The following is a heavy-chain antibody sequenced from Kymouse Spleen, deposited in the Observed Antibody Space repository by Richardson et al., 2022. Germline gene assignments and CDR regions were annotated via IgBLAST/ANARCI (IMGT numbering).Heavy chain of an antibody. CDR2: IRSKANSYAT. J-gene: IGHJ6*02. Sequence: EVQLVESGGGLVQPGGSLKLSCAASGFTFSGSAMHWVRQASGKGLEWVGRIRSKANSYATAYAASVKGRFTISRDDSKNTAYLQMNSLKTEDTAVYYCTCIAYTIRDYGMDVWGQGTTVTVSS. CDR3: TCIAYTIRDYGMDV. V-gene: IGHV3-73*02. CDR1: GFTFSGSA. D-gene: IGHD6-13*01,IGHD6-19*01,IGHD6-25*01.